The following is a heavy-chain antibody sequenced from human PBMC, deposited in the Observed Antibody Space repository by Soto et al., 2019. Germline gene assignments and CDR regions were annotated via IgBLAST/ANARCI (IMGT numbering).Heavy chain of an antibody. D-gene: IGHD4-17*01. CDR1: GYTFTGYY. Sequence: ASLKVSCKSSGYTFTGYYIHWVRQAPGQGLEWMGWINPNSGGTNYAQKFQGWVTMTRDTSISTAYMELSRLRSDDTAVYYCARADLDDYDYYYYGMDVWGQGTTVTVSS. V-gene: IGHV1-2*04. CDR3: ARADLDDYDYYYYGMDV. J-gene: IGHJ6*02. CDR2: INPNSGGT.